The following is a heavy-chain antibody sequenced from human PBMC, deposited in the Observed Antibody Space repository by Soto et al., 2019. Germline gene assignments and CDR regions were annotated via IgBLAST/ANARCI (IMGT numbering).Heavy chain of an antibody. D-gene: IGHD2-2*03. J-gene: IGHJ3*02. CDR3: ARDGGYCSGTTCYVDAFDI. Sequence: QVHLVESGGGVVQPGRSLRLSCAASGFTFSSYDMHWVRQAPGKGLEWVAVISSDGSKKYYPDSMKGRFTISRDNSQNTLSLQMNSLTAEDTAMYYCARDGGYCSGTTCYVDAFDIWGQGTMVTVSS. CDR1: GFTFSSYD. V-gene: IGHV3-30-3*01. CDR2: ISSDGSKK.